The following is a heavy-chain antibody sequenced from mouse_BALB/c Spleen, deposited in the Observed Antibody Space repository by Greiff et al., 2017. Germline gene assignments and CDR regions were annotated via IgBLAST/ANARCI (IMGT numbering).Heavy chain of an antibody. CDR1: GYTFTSYN. CDR3: ARGISTMITTGWFAD. J-gene: IGHJ3*01. CDR2: IYPGNGDT. V-gene: IGHV1-12*01. Sequence: QVQLQQPGAELVKPGASVKMSCKASGYTFTSYNMHWVKQTPGQGLEWIGAIYPGNGDTSYNQKFKGKATLTADKSSSTAYMQLSSLTSEDSAVYYCARGISTMITTGWFADWGQGTLVTVSA. D-gene: IGHD2-4*01.